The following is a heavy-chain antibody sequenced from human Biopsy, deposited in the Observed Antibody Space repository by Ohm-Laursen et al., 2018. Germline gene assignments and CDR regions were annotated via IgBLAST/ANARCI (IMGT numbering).Heavy chain of an antibody. V-gene: IGHV4-59*02. Sequence: SDTLSLTCTVSGDSVTKYYWSWIRQPPGKGLEWIGHIYYSVMTNYNPSLLSRVSISVDTSRNQVSLTLSSVTAADTAVYYCARDSGILNYGNFKYYHYYGMDVWGQGTKVTVSS. D-gene: IGHD4-11*01. CDR2: IYYSVMT. J-gene: IGHJ6*02. CDR1: GDSVTKYY. CDR3: ARDSGILNYGNFKYYHYYGMDV.